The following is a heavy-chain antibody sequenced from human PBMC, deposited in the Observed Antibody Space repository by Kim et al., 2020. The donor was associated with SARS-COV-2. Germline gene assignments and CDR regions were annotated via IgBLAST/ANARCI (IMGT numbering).Heavy chain of an antibody. CDR2: IYNSGST. CDR1: GGSISGFY. CDR3: ARSTPLTWLSCGWSGHFFDY. Sequence: SETLSLTCTVSGGSISGFYWTWVRQPPGKGLEWIGYIYNSGSTNYNPSLKSRVTISSDTSKNQFSLKLNSVTAADTAVYYCARSTPLTWLSCGWSGHFFDYWGQGTLVPVSA. D-gene: IGHD6-19*01. V-gene: IGHV4-59*01. J-gene: IGHJ4*02.